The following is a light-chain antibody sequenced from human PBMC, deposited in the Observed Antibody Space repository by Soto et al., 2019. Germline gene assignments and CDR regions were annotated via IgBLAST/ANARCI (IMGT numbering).Light chain of an antibody. CDR1: SSDVGGYNF. CDR3: SSYAGSNYWV. Sequence: QSVLTQPPSASGSPGQSVTISCTGTSSDVGGYNFVSWYQQHPGKAPKLMISEVTKRPSGVPDRFSGSKSGNTASLTVSGLQAEDEADYYCSSYAGSNYWVFGGGTKLTVL. J-gene: IGLJ3*02. CDR2: EVT. V-gene: IGLV2-8*01.